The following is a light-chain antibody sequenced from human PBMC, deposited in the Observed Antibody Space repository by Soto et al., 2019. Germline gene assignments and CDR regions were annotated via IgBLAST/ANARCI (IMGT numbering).Light chain of an antibody. CDR2: DTS. J-gene: IGKJ1*01. CDR3: QQYVHWPPGT. Sequence: EIVVTQSPATLSVSRGERVTLSCRASQSVSSSLAWYQQRPGQAPRLLIYDTSTRAAGIAARFSGSGSGTEFTLTISSLQSEDFAVYYCQQYVHWPPGTFGQGTKVDIK. V-gene: IGKV3-15*01. CDR1: QSVSSS.